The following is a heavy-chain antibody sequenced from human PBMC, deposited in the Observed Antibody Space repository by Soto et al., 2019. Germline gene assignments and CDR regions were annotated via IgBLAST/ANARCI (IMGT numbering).Heavy chain of an antibody. Sequence: ASVKVSCKASGYTFTSYDINWVRQAPGQGLEWMGWINAYNGNTNHAQNLQGRVTLTTDTSTSTVYMELSSLRSDDTAVYYCAREGVAPYYYYGMDVWGQGTPVTVSS. J-gene: IGHJ6*02. CDR1: GYTFTSYD. CDR2: INAYNGNT. D-gene: IGHD5-12*01. V-gene: IGHV1-18*01. CDR3: AREGVAPYYYYGMDV.